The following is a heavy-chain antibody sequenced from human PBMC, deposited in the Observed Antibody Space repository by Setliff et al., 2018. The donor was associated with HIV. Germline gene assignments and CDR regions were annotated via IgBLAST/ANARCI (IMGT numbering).Heavy chain of an antibody. V-gene: IGHV4-39*02. CDR2: IYYSGST. CDR3: ARELEYSSGRFLVDY. D-gene: IGHD6-19*01. Sequence: SETLSLTCTVSGGSISSSSDYWGWIRQPPGKGLEWIGYIYYSGSTYYNPSLKSRITISVDTSKNQFSLKLSSVTAADTAVYYCARELEYSSGRFLVDYWGQGALVTV. J-gene: IGHJ4*02. CDR1: GGSISSSSDY.